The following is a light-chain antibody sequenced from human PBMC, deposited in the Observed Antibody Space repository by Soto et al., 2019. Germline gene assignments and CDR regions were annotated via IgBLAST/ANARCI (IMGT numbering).Light chain of an antibody. CDR2: DAF. V-gene: IGKV3-15*01. J-gene: IGKJ1*01. Sequence: EIVITQSPATLSVSPGERATLSCRASQSVRGNLALYQQKPGQAPGLLIFDAFTRATGVPARFSGSGSEAEFTLTISSLQSEDFAVYYCQQYNKWPPTFGHGTKVDIK. CDR3: QQYNKWPPT. CDR1: QSVRGN.